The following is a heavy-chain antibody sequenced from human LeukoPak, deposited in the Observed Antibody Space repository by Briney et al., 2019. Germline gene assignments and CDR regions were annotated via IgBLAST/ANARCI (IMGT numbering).Heavy chain of an antibody. CDR1: GGSISSSSYY. CDR2: IYYSGST. V-gene: IGHV4-39*07. CDR3: ARDQIRYSYGSYWYFDL. J-gene: IGHJ2*01. Sequence: PSETLSLTCTVSGGSISSSSYYWGWIRQPPGKGLEWIGSIYYSGSTYYNPSLKSRVTISVDTSKNQFSLKLSSVTAADTAVYYCARDQIRYSYGSYWYFDLWGRGTLVTVSS. D-gene: IGHD5-18*01.